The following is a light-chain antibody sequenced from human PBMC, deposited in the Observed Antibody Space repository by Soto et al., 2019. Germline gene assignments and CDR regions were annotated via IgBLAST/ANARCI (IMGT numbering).Light chain of an antibody. Sequence: DIQLTQSPSFLSASVGDRVTITCRASQGIRSYLAWYQQKPGKAPKVLIYAASTLQSGVPSRFSGSGSGTEFTLTISSLQPEDFATYYCQQLNSFPITFGQGTRLEIK. CDR1: QGIRSY. CDR2: AAS. J-gene: IGKJ5*01. CDR3: QQLNSFPIT. V-gene: IGKV1-9*01.